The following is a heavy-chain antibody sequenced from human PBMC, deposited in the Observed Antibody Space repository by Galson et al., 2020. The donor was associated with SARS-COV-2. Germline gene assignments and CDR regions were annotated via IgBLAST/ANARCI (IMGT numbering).Heavy chain of an antibody. CDR1: GFTFTRYW. V-gene: IGHV3-7*03. Sequence: GGSLRLSCAASGFTFTRYWMTWVRQAPGKGLEWVANINEDGSEKYYVDSVKGRFTISRDNAKNSLYLQMNSLRAEDTAVYYCAKDGANFWSGIYDGTERIDDWGQGTLVIVSS. J-gene: IGHJ4*02. CDR2: INEDGSEK. CDR3: AKDGANFWSGIYDGTERIDD. D-gene: IGHD3-3*01.